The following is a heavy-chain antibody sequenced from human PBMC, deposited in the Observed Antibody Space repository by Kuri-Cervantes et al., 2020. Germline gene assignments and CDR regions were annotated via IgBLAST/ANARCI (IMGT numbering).Heavy chain of an antibody. CDR1: GFTFSSYA. Sequence: GGSLRLTCAASGFTFSSYAMSWVRQAPGKGLGWVSVISGSGGSTYYADSVKGRYTISRDNSKNTLYLQMNSLRAEDTAVYYCARITYYYDSSGYYSGGGYYYYGMDVWGQGTTVTVSS. CDR2: ISGSGGST. J-gene: IGHJ6*02. D-gene: IGHD3-22*01. V-gene: IGHV3-23*01. CDR3: ARITYYYDSSGYYSGGGYYYYGMDV.